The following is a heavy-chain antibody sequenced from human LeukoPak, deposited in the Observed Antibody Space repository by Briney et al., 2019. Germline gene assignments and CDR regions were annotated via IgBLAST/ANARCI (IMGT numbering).Heavy chain of an antibody. D-gene: IGHD3-22*01. CDR1: GGSISSYY. CDR3: ARAFSGYYGGGYYFDY. J-gene: IGHJ4*02. Sequence: PSETLSLTCTVSGGSISSYYWSWIRQPPGKGLEWIGYIYYSGSTNYNPSLKSRVTISVDTSKNQFSLKLSSVTAADTAVYYCARAFSGYYGGGYYFDYWGQGTLVTVSS. CDR2: IYYSGST. V-gene: IGHV4-59*01.